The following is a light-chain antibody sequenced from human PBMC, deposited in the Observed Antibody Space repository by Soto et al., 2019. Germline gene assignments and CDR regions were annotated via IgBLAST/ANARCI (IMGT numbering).Light chain of an antibody. CDR2: GNN. CDR1: SSNIGSNT. J-gene: IGLJ3*02. Sequence: QSVLTQPPSASGTPGQTVAISCSGSSSNIGSNTVNWYQQFPGTAPKLLIYGNNQRPSGVPDRLSGSKSDTSASLAISGLLSEDESDYYCATWDDSLNGWVFGGGTKLT. CDR3: ATWDDSLNGWV. V-gene: IGLV1-44*01.